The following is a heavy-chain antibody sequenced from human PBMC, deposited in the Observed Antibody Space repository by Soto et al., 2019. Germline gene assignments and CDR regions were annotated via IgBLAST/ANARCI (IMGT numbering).Heavy chain of an antibody. D-gene: IGHD6-13*01. J-gene: IGHJ6*02. CDR3: ARGIAAAGVAV. Sequence: SETLSLTCTVSGGSISSYYWSWIRQPPGKGLEWIGYIYYSGSTNYNPSLKSRVTISVDTSKNQFSLKLSSVTAADTAVYYCARGIAAAGVAVWGQGTTVTVSS. CDR2: IYYSGST. CDR1: GGSISSYY. V-gene: IGHV4-59*01.